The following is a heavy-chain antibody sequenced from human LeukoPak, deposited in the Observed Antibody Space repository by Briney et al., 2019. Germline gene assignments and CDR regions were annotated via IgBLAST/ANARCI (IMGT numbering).Heavy chain of an antibody. CDR1: GGSISSYY. CDR2: IYYSGST. CDR3: ARSDSWEDYFDY. D-gene: IGHD6-13*01. J-gene: IGHJ4*02. V-gene: IGHV4-59*01. Sequence: SETLSLTCTVSGGSISSYYWSWIRQPPGKGLEWIGYIYYSGSTNYNPSLKSRVTISVDTSKNQFSLKLSSVTAADTAVYYCARSDSWEDYFDYWGQGTLVTVSS.